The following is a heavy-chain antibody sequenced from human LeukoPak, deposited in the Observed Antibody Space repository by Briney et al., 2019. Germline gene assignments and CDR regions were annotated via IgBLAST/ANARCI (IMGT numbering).Heavy chain of an antibody. D-gene: IGHD3-3*02. CDR3: AVLGY. V-gene: IGHV3-30-3*01. J-gene: IGHJ4*02. Sequence: GGSLRLSCAASGFTFSSHAMHWVRQAPGKGLEWVAVISYDGSNKYYADSVKGRFTISRDNSKNTLYLQMNSLRAEDTAVYYCAVLGYWGQGTLVTVSS. CDR2: ISYDGSNK. CDR1: GFTFSSHA.